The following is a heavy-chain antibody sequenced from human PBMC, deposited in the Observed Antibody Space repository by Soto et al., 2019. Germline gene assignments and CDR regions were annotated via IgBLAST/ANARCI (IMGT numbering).Heavy chain of an antibody. D-gene: IGHD1-26*01. V-gene: IGHV4-31*03. CDR2: IYYSGST. Sequence: SETLSLTCTVSGGSISSGGYYWSWIRQHPGKGLEWIGYIYYSGSTYYNPSLKSRVTISVDASKNQFSLKLSSVTAADTAVYYCAARIVGAKFDPWGQGTLVTVSS. J-gene: IGHJ5*02. CDR1: GGSISSGGYY. CDR3: AARIVGAKFDP.